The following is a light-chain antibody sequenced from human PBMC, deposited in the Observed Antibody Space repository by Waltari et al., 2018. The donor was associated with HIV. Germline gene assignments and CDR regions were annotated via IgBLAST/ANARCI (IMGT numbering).Light chain of an antibody. CDR2: MSD. CDR1: SSNIGSNY. Sequence: SVLTQPPSASGTPGQRVTISCSGSSSNIGSNYVYWYQQFPGTAPKLLIYMSDQRPSGVPDRFSESKSGTAAYLAISGLRSEDEAEYYCAAWDDSLSATVFGGGTKLTVL. J-gene: IGLJ2*01. V-gene: IGLV1-47*01. CDR3: AAWDDSLSATV.